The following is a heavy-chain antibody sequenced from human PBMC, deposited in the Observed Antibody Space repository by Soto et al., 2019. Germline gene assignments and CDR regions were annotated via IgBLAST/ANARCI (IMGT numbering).Heavy chain of an antibody. Sequence: QVQLVASGGGVVQPGRSLRLSCAASGFTFSIYAMHWVRQAPGKGLEWVAVISYDGSNKYYADSVKGRFTISRDKSKNTRYLQMNSLRAEDTAVYYCARARLGTPALDYWGQGTLVTVSS. J-gene: IGHJ4*02. CDR1: GFTFSIYA. V-gene: IGHV3-30-3*01. CDR2: ISYDGSNK. CDR3: ARARLGTPALDY. D-gene: IGHD2-15*01.